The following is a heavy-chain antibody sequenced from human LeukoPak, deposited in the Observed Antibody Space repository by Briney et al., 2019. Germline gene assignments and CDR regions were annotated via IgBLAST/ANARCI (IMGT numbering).Heavy chain of an antibody. CDR2: IIPIFGTA. D-gene: IGHD3-10*01. CDR3: ARDRSAMVRGVIKGWYGMDV. V-gene: IGHV1-69*13. J-gene: IGHJ6*02. CDR1: GGTFSSYA. Sequence: GASVKVSCKASGGTFSSYAISWVRQAPGQGLEWMGGIIPIFGTANYAQKFQGRVTITADESTSTAYMELRGLRSDDTAVYYCARDRSAMVRGVIKGWYGMDVWGQGTTVTVSS.